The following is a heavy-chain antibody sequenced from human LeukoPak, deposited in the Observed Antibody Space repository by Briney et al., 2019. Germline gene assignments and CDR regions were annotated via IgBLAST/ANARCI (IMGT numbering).Heavy chain of an antibody. CDR2: ISGAGGST. V-gene: IGHV3-23*01. CDR1: GFTFSSYA. Sequence: QPGGSLRLSCAASGFTFSSYAMSWVRQAPGKGLEWVSAISGAGGSTYYADSVKGRFTISRDNSKNTLYLEMNSLRGEDTAVYYCAKDSYGVNYANGGFDYWGQGTLVTVSS. CDR3: AKDSYGVNYANGGFDY. D-gene: IGHD2-2*01. J-gene: IGHJ4*02.